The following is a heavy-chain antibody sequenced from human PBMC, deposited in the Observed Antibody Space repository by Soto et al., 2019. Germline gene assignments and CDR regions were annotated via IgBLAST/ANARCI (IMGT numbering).Heavy chain of an antibody. V-gene: IGHV1-58*02. Sequence: QMQLVQSGPEVKKLGTSVKVSCKTSGFTFTSSAMQWVRQARGQRLEWIGWIVVGSGNTNYAQKFQERVTITRDMSTSTAYMELSSLRSEDTAVYYCAADSRSPWGYYYYIDVWGKGTTVTVSS. CDR2: IVVGSGNT. CDR1: GFTFTSSA. J-gene: IGHJ6*03. D-gene: IGHD7-27*01. CDR3: AADSRSPWGYYYYIDV.